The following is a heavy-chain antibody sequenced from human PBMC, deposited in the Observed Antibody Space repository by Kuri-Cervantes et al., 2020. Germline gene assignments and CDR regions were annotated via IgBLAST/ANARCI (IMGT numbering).Heavy chain of an antibody. CDR2: INPSGGST. V-gene: IGHV1-46*01. Sequence: ASVKVSCKASGYTFTGYYMHWVRQAPGQGLEWMGIINPSGGSTSYAQKFQGRVTITADESTSTAYMELSSLRSEDTAVYYCARYDCSGGSCYSAYYYYGMDVWGQGTTGTVSS. D-gene: IGHD2-15*01. J-gene: IGHJ6*02. CDR1: GYTFTGYY. CDR3: ARYDCSGGSCYSAYYYYGMDV.